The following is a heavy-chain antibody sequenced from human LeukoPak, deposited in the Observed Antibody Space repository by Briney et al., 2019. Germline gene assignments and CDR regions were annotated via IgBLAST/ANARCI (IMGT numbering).Heavy chain of an antibody. V-gene: IGHV3-11*01. D-gene: IGHD3-22*01. CDR2: ISSSGSTI. CDR3: ASNYDSSGPPCY. CDR1: GFTFSDYY. J-gene: IGHJ4*02. Sequence: PGGSLRLSCVASGFTFSDYYMSWIRQAPGKGLEWVSYISSSGSTIYYADSVKGRFTISRDNAKNSLYLQMNSLRAEDTAVYYCASNYDSSGPPCYWGQGTLVTVSS.